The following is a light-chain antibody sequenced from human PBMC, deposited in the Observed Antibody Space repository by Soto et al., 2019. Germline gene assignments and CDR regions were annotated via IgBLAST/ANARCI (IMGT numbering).Light chain of an antibody. V-gene: IGKV3-20*01. CDR2: GAS. Sequence: EFLLTQSPGTLSLSPGERATLSCRASQSISGSYLAWYQQKPGQSPRLLIYGASSRATGIPDRFSGSGSGTDFTRAISSLEPEDFEVYFCQQYGSPWTFGQGTKVEIK. J-gene: IGKJ1*01. CDR3: QQYGSPWT. CDR1: QSISGSY.